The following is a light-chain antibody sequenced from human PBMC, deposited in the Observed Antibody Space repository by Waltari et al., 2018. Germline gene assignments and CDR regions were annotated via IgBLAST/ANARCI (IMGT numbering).Light chain of an antibody. CDR2: DVT. CDR1: SSDVVVYNY. J-gene: IGLJ2*01. V-gene: IGLV2-23*02. CDR3: CSYAGSSTLV. Sequence: QSALTQPASVSGSPGQSITISCTGTSSDVVVYNYVSWYQQHPGKAPQLMIYDVTKRPSGVSDRFSGSKSSNTASLTISGLQAEDEADYYCCSYAGSSTLVFGGGTKLTVL.